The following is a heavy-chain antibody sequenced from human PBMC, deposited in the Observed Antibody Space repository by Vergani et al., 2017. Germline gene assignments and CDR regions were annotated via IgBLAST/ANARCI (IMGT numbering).Heavy chain of an antibody. CDR1: GGSISSGGYY. CDR2: IYHRGST. D-gene: IGHD3-22*01. CDR3: ARARYYYDSSGYYAFDY. J-gene: IGHJ4*02. V-gene: IGHV4-31*03. Sequence: QVQLQESGPGLVKPSQTLSLTCTVSGGSISSGGYYWSWIRQHPGKGLEWIGYIYHRGSTYYNPSLKSRVTISVDTSKNQFSLKLSSVTAADTAVYYCARARYYYDSSGYYAFDYWGQGTLVTVSS.